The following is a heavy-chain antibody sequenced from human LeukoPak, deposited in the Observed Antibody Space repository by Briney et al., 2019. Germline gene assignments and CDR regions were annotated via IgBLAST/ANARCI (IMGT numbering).Heavy chain of an antibody. V-gene: IGHV3-30*14. D-gene: IGHD4-11*01. CDR2: ISYDGSNK. Sequence: GGSLRLSCAASGFTFSSYAMHWVRQAPGKGLEWVAVISYDGSNKYYADSVKGRFTISRDNSRNTLYLQMNSLRAEDTAVYYCASCLGCDYGNYAWGQGTLVTVSS. CDR3: ASCLGCDYGNYA. J-gene: IGHJ5*02. CDR1: GFTFSSYA.